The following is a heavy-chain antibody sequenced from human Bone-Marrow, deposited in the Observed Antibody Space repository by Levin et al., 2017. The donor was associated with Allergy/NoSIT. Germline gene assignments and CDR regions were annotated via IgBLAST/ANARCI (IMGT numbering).Heavy chain of an antibody. V-gene: IGHV3-7*01. Sequence: PGGSLRLSCAVAGFSLRTYWMGWVRRAPGKGLEWVANISPDESLQYYGASVRGRFTISRDNAGNSLFLQMDSLRAEDTAVYYCARTAARGIYYYYGMDVWGQGTSVTVSS. J-gene: IGHJ6*02. CDR2: ISPDESLQ. CDR1: GFSLRTYW. D-gene: IGHD6-6*01. CDR3: ARTAARGIYYYYGMDV.